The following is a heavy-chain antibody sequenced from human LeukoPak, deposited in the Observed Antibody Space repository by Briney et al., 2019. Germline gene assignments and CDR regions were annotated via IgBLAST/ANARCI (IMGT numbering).Heavy chain of an antibody. CDR2: ISGGGADT. V-gene: IGHV3-23*01. J-gene: IGHJ4*02. CDR3: AKGDTGLVRRYYFDL. CDR1: GFTFSNYA. Sequence: GGSLRLSCAASGFTFSNYAMSWVRQAPGKGLEWVAIISGGGADTYYADAAKGRFTISRDNSRNTLFLQMHSLRAEDTAVYYCAKGDTGLVRRYYFDLWGQGTLVTVSS. D-gene: IGHD5-18*01.